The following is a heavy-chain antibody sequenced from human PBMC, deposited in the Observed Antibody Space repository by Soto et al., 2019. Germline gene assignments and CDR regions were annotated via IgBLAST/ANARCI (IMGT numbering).Heavy chain of an antibody. CDR1: GGSISSGDC. V-gene: IGHV4-30-4*01. J-gene: IGHJ4*02. D-gene: IGHD3-22*01. Sequence: SETLSPTCTISGGSISSGDCGSWMRQPPGKGLEGIGYIYHRGGTHHTPSLKSRVTMSVDTSQNQFSLTLSSVTDADTAVYYCARTKYYFDSTAYIFDCWGQGALVTVS. CDR2: IYHRGGT. CDR3: ARTKYYFDSTAYIFDC.